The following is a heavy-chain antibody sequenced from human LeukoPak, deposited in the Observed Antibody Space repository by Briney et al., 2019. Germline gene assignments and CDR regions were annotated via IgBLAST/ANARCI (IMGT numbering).Heavy chain of an antibody. D-gene: IGHD1-26*01. CDR3: ARAYGSGSYYPYYYGMDV. CDR2: MNHSGST. V-gene: IGHV4-34*01. CDR1: GGSFSGYY. Sequence: SETLSLTCVVYGGSFSGYYWSWIRQPPGKGLEWIGEMNHSGSTNYNPSLKSRVTISVDTSKNQFSLKLSSVTAADTAVYYCARAYGSGSYYPYYYGMDVWGQGTTVTVSS. J-gene: IGHJ6*02.